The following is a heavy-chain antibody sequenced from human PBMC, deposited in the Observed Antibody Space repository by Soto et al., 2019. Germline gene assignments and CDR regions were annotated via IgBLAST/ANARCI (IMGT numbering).Heavy chain of an antibody. CDR3: ARETNSSRNCISTSCQRVYYYYYGMDV. V-gene: IGHV1-69*12. D-gene: IGHD2-2*01. J-gene: IGHJ6*02. CDR1: GGTFSSYA. CDR2: IIPIFGTA. Sequence: QVQLVQSGAEVKKPGSSVKVSCKASGGTFSSYAISWVRQAPGQGLEWMGGIIPIFGTANYAQKFQGRVTVTADESTSTADLALSSLRAEDTAVYYCARETNSSRNCISTSCQRVYYYYYGMDVWGQGTTVTVSS.